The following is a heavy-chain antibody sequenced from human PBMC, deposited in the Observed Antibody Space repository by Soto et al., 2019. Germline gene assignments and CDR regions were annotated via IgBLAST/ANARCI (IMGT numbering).Heavy chain of an antibody. D-gene: IGHD2-15*01. CDR1: GFTFSTYW. V-gene: IGHV3-74*01. CDR3: ARDQGYCSGGSCYVAGY. Sequence: PGGSLRLSCAASGFTFSTYWMHWVRQAPGKGLVWVSRINSDGSTTDYADSVRGRFTLSRDNAKNTLYLQMNSLRAEDTAVYYCARDQGYCSGGSCYVAGYWGQGA. J-gene: IGHJ4*02. CDR2: INSDGSTT.